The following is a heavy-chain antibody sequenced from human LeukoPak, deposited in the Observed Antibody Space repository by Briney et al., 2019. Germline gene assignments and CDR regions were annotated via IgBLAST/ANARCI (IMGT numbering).Heavy chain of an antibody. V-gene: IGHV3-21*01. CDR1: GFTFSSYS. CDR3: ARETADYFDY. J-gene: IGHJ4*02. D-gene: IGHD2-2*01. CDR2: ISSSSSYI. Sequence: GGSLRLSCAASGFTFSSYSMNWVRQAPGKGLEWVSSISSSSSYIYYADSVKGRFTISRDNAKNSLYLQMNSLRPEDTAVYYCARETADYFDYWGQGTLVTVSS.